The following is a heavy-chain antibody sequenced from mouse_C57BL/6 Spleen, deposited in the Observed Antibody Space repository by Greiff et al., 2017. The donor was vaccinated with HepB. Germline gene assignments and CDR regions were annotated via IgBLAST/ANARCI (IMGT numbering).Heavy chain of an antibody. CDR2: IDPSDSYT. CDR1: GYTFTSYW. CDR3: ARYITGYFDY. V-gene: IGHV1-59*01. J-gene: IGHJ2*01. D-gene: IGHD1-2*01. Sequence: VQLQQPGAELVRPGTSVKLSCKASGYTFTSYWMHWVKQRPGQGLEWIGVIDPSDSYTNYNQKFKGKATLTVDTSSSTAYMQLSSLTSEDSAVYYCARYITGYFDYWGQGTTLTVSS.